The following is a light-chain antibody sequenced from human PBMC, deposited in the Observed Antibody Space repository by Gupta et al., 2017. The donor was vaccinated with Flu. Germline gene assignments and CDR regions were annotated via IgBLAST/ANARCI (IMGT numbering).Light chain of an antibody. CDR3: QQYDTYWT. Sequence: SPSTVSASVGDRVTITCRASQSISSYLAWYQQKPGKAPKLLIYQASRLDTGVPSRFSGSGSGTEFTLTISSLQPDDFATYYCQQYDTYWTFGQGIKVEIK. V-gene: IGKV1-5*03. CDR2: QAS. CDR1: QSISSY. J-gene: IGKJ1*01.